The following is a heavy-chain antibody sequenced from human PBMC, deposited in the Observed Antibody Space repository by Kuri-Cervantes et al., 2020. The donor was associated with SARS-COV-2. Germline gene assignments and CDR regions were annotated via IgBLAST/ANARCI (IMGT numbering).Heavy chain of an antibody. J-gene: IGHJ4*02. CDR2: INPSGGST. D-gene: IGHD2-21*01. Sequence: ASVKVSCKASGYTFTSYYMHWVRQAPGQGLEWTGIINPSGGSTSYAQKFQGRVTMTRDTSTSTVYMELSSLRSEDTAIYYCYCAPKEGFDSWGQGTLVTVSS. CDR3: YCAPKEGFDS. V-gene: IGHV1-46*01. CDR1: GYTFTSYY.